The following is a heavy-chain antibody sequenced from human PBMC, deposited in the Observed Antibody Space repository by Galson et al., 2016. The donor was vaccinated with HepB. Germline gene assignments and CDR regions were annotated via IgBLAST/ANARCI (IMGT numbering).Heavy chain of an antibody. CDR3: ARRIAVAGNDY. CDR1: GYTFTTSG. D-gene: IGHD6-19*01. J-gene: IGHJ4*02. CDR2: ISHYSGNT. Sequence: SVKVSCKASGYTFTTSGISWVRQAPGQGLEWMGWISHYSGNTKYAQKFQGGLTLTTDSSTTTAYMELRSLRFDDTAVYYCARRIAVAGNDYWGQGTLVTVSS. V-gene: IGHV1-18*01.